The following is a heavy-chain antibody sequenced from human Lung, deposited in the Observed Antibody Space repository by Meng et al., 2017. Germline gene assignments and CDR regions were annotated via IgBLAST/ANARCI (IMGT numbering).Heavy chain of an antibody. CDR2: INRDGTKP. CDR3: TNDRLNH. CDR1: GFTFTDHW. D-gene: IGHD1-1*01. V-gene: IGHV3-74*01. J-gene: IGHJ1*01. Sequence: VQLVGSWGVLAPPGGSLGRSCAASGFTFTDHWMHWVRQGPGKGLVWVSRINRDGTKPTYADSVKGRFTISRDNAKNTLYLQMNNLRAEDTAFYYCTNDRLNHWGQGALVTVSS.